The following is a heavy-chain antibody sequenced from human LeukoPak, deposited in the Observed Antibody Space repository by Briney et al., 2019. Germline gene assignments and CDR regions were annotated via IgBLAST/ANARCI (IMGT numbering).Heavy chain of an antibody. CDR2: INHSGSA. Sequence: PSETLALSCAVYGGSFSGYYWSWIRQPPGKGLEWIGEINHSGSANYNPSLKSRVTISVDTSKNQFSLKLSSVTAEYTAVYYCARQGGYIAPLALWGQGTLVTVSA. D-gene: IGHD6-13*01. J-gene: IGHJ4*02. CDR1: GGSFSGYY. CDR3: ARQGGYIAPLAL. V-gene: IGHV4-34*01.